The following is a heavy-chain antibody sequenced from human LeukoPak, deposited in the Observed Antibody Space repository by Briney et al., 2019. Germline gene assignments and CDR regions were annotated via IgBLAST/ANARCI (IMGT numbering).Heavy chain of an antibody. D-gene: IGHD4-11*01. CDR3: AKDTVDYRIRYFFDS. V-gene: IGHV3-30*18. Sequence: GGSQRLSCAASGFTFSGCAFHWVRQAPGKGLEWVAIISNDGNNKYYSDSVKGRFTISRDNSKNTLSLQMNSLRVEDTAVYYCAKDTVDYRIRYFFDSWGQGTLVTVSS. CDR2: ISNDGNNK. CDR1: GFTFSGCA. J-gene: IGHJ4*02.